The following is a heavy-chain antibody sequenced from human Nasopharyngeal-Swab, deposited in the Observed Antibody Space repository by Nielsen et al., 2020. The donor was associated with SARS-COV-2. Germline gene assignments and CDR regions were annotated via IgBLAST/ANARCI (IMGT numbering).Heavy chain of an antibody. CDR2: INHSGTT. J-gene: IGHJ4*02. D-gene: IGHD3-22*01. V-gene: IGHV4-34*01. CDR1: GGSFSGYY. CDR3: ARGHRSISMIVVVIATAHFYFDS. Sequence: SETLSLTCAVYGGSFSGYYWSWIRQPPGKGLEWIGEINHSGTTSYNPSLKSRVTISSVTSKNQFSLKLSSVTAADTAVYYCARGHRSISMIVVVIATAHFYFDSWGRGTLVTVTS.